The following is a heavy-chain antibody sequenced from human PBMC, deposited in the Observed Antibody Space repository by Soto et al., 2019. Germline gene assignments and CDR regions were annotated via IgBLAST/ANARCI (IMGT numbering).Heavy chain of an antibody. J-gene: IGHJ4*02. Sequence: EVQLVESGGGLVQPGGSLRLSCAASGFTFSSYSMNWVRQAPGKGLEWVSSISSSSSYIYYADSVKGRFTISRDNAKNSLYLQMNSLRAEDTAVYYCANLGGGSLDYWGQGTLVTVSS. CDR2: ISSSSSYI. CDR3: ANLGGGSLDY. D-gene: IGHD2-15*01. V-gene: IGHV3-21*01. CDR1: GFTFSSYS.